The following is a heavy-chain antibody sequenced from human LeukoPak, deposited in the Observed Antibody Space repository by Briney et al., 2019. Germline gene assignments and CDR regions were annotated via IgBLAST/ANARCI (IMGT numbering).Heavy chain of an antibody. D-gene: IGHD5-18*01. CDR2: IYYSGST. CDR3: AKASVDTAMVYY. J-gene: IGHJ4*02. CDR1: GGSLSSGDYY. V-gene: IGHV4-30-4*01. Sequence: PSQTLSLTCTVSGGSLSSGDYYWSWIRQPPGKGLEWIGYIYYSGSTYYNPSLKSRVTISVDTSKNQFSLKLSSVTAADTAVHYCAKASVDTAMVYYWGQGTLVTVSS.